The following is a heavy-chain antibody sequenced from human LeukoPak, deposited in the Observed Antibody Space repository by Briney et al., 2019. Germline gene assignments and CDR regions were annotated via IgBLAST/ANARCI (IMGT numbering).Heavy chain of an antibody. CDR3: ARVDDWNALEY. V-gene: IGHV4-59*01. Sequence: SQTLSLTCTVSGASLKSYYWSWIRQPPGKPLEWIGYIYYSGGTNYNPSLKSRVTISVDTSKNQFSLKLRSVTAADTALYYCARVDDWNALEYWGQGTLVTVSS. D-gene: IGHD1-1*01. CDR1: GASLKSYY. CDR2: IYYSGGT. J-gene: IGHJ4*02.